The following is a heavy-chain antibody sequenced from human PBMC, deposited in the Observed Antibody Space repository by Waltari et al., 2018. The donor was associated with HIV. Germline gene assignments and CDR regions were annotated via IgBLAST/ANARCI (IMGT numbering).Heavy chain of an antibody. CDR2: ISGRGGST. Sequence: EVQLLESGGGLVQPGGSLRLSCAASGFTFSNYAINGVRQAPGKGLGWVSAISGRGGSTHYADAVKGRFSISRDNSKNTLYLQMNSLRPEDTAIYYCAKGGRAVAGNWFDPWGQGTLVTVSS. CDR1: GFTFSNYA. CDR3: AKGGRAVAGNWFDP. V-gene: IGHV3-23*01. J-gene: IGHJ5*02. D-gene: IGHD6-19*01.